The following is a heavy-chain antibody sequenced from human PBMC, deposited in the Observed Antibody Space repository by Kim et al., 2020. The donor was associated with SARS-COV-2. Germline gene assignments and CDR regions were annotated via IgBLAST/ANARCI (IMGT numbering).Heavy chain of an antibody. CDR1: GFTFSSYS. CDR3: ARDGAFFSGAYITIFGVVIGFLGMDV. Sequence: GGSLRLSCAASGFTFSSYSMNWVRQAPGKGLEWVSYISSSSSTIYYADSVKGRFTISRDNAKNSLYLQMNSLRAEDTAVYYCARDGAFFSGAYITIFGVVIGFLGMDVWGQGTTVTVSS. V-gene: IGHV3-48*04. J-gene: IGHJ6*02. D-gene: IGHD3-3*01. CDR2: ISSSSSTI.